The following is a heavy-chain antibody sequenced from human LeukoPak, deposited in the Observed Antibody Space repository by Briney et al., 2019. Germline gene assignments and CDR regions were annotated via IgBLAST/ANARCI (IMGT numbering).Heavy chain of an antibody. Sequence: PGGSLRLSCAASGFTFSGYSMNWVRQAPGKGLMWLSYISGSGSIIYYAGSVKGRFTISRDNAKNSLYLQMNSLRDEDTAVYYCARGDASGWSYWGQGTLVTVSS. J-gene: IGHJ4*02. CDR1: GFTFSGYS. CDR2: ISGSGSII. V-gene: IGHV3-48*02. D-gene: IGHD6-19*01. CDR3: ARGDASGWSY.